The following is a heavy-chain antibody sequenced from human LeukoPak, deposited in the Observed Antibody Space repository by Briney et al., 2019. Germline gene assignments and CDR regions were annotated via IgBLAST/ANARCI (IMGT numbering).Heavy chain of an antibody. CDR1: GLTLSGYW. V-gene: IGHV3-74*01. CDR3: STVEHF. D-gene: IGHD1/OR15-1a*01. J-gene: IGHJ4*02. CDR2: IDSDGSGT. Sequence: GGSLRLSCSASGLTLSGYWMHRVRQIPGKGLVWVSRIDSDGSGTSYADSVKGRFTISRDDVKNMLYLQMNSLRVEDTGLYYCSTVEHFWGQGTLVTVSS.